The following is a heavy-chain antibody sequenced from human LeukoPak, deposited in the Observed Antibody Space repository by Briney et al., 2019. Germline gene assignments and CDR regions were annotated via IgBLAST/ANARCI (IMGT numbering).Heavy chain of an antibody. Sequence: SETLSLTCTVSGGSISSYYWSWIRQPPGKGLEWIGHIYGSGSTNYNPSLKSRVTLSVDTSKNQFSLKLSSVTAADTAVYYCAREGTSGTHLNWFDPWGQGTLITVSS. CDR2: IYGSGST. CDR1: GGSISSYY. V-gene: IGHV4-59*01. J-gene: IGHJ5*02. CDR3: AREGTSGTHLNWFDP. D-gene: IGHD1-1*01.